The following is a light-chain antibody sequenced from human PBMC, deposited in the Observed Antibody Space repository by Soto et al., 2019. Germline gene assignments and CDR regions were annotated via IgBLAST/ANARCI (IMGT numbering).Light chain of an antibody. CDR2: GAS. J-gene: IGKJ1*01. Sequence: EIGVTQAPGSPFFSPGERNTPSCTASQSFSSSYLAWYQQKPGQAPRLLIYGASSRATGIPDRFSGSGSGTDFTLTISRLEPEDFAVYYCQQYGSSPWTFGQGTKVDIK. CDR1: QSFSSSY. V-gene: IGKV3-20*01. CDR3: QQYGSSPWT.